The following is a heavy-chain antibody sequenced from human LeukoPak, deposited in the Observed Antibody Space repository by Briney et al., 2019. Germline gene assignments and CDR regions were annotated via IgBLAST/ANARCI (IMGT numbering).Heavy chain of an antibody. V-gene: IGHV3-7*01. J-gene: IGHJ6*02. CDR2: INHEGGGI. D-gene: IGHD1-1*01. CDR1: GFTFSESW. Sequence: GGSLRLSCAASGFTFSESWMTWVCQVPGQGLEWVAHINHEGGGIQYVDSVKGRFTISRDNAKGSVYLQMNSLRAEDTAIYHCATYINWVAGDVWGQGTTVIVSS. CDR3: ATYINWVAGDV.